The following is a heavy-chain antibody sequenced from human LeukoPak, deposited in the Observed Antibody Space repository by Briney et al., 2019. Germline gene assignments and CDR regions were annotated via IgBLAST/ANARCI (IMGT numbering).Heavy chain of an antibody. J-gene: IGHJ6*02. V-gene: IGHV1-2*02. Sequence: ASVKVSCKASGYTFTGYYMHWARQAPGQGLEWMGWINPNSGGTNYAQKFQGRVTMTRDTSISTAYMELSRLRSDDTAVYYCARGYDFWSGYYPDYGMDVWGQGTTVTVSS. CDR3: ARGYDFWSGYYPDYGMDV. CDR2: INPNSGGT. D-gene: IGHD3-3*01. CDR1: GYTFTGYY.